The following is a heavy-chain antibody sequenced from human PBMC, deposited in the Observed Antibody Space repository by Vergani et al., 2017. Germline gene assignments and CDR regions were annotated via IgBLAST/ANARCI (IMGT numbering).Heavy chain of an antibody. D-gene: IGHD3-9*01. Sequence: QVQVVQSGAEVKKSGASVKVSCKTSGYTFSNYYMHWVRQAPGQGLEWMGIINPSGGHTNYAQKFQGRVTLTRDKSTSTVYMELSSLRSEDTAIYYCARGDYDILSGYGYWGQGTLVTVSA. CDR3: ARGDYDILSGYGY. CDR1: GYTFSNYY. J-gene: IGHJ4*02. CDR2: INPSGGHT. V-gene: IGHV1-46*03.